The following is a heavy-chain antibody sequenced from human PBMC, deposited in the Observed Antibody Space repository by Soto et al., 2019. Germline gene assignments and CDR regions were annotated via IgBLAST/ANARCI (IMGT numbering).Heavy chain of an antibody. J-gene: IGHJ3*02. V-gene: IGHV4-4*02. CDR2: IYHSGST. CDR3: ARNPSGSGATLKAFDI. CDR1: GGSISSSNW. D-gene: IGHD3-10*01. Sequence: QVQLQESGPGLVKPSGTLSLTCAVSGGSISSSNWWSWVRQPPGKGLEWIGEIYHSGSTNYNPSLKSRVTISVDKSKNQFPLKPSSVTAADTAVYYCARNPSGSGATLKAFDIWGQGTMVTVSS.